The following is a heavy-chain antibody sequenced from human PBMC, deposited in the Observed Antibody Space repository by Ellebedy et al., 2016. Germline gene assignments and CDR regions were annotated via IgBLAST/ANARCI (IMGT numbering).Heavy chain of an antibody. CDR2: VSWNGSRT. J-gene: IGHJ4*02. D-gene: IGHD3-9*01. V-gene: IGHV3-35*01. CDR1: GFTFSNSD. CDR3: ARDETTRSYDILTGYYGGRIF. Sequence: GESLKISXAASGFTFSNSDMNWVHQAPGKGLEWVSGVSWNGSRTHYADSVKGRSTISRDNAKNSLYLQMNSLRAEDTAVYYCARDETTRSYDILTGYYGGRIFWGQGTLVTVSS.